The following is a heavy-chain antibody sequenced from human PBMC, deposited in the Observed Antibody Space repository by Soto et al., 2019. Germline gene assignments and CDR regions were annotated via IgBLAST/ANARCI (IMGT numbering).Heavy chain of an antibody. CDR1: GYTFTIYG. CDR2: ISAYNGNT. CDR3: ARIKYYYDSSGYPSLYGMDV. V-gene: IGHV1-18*01. Sequence: GASVKVSCKASGYTFTIYGISWVRQAPGQGLEWMGWISAYNGNTNYAQKLQGRVTMTTDTSTSTAYMELRSLRSDDTAVYYCARIKYYYDSSGYPSLYGMDVWGQGTTVTVSS. D-gene: IGHD3-22*01. J-gene: IGHJ6*02.